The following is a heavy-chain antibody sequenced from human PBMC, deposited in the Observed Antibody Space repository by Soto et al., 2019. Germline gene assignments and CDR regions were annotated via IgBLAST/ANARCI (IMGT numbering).Heavy chain of an antibody. CDR3: ARVSNGMDV. Sequence: GGSLRLSCEVSGFTLSTYSMNWVRQAPGKGLEWVSFITSSGSTIYYADSVKGRFTVSRDNAKNSLYLQMNSLRAEDTAVYYCARVSNGMDVWGQGTTVIVSS. V-gene: IGHV3-48*04. J-gene: IGHJ6*02. CDR2: ITSSGSTI. CDR1: GFTLSTYS.